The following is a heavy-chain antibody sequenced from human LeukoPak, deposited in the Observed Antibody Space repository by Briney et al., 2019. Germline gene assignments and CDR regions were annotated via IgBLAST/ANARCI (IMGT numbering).Heavy chain of an antibody. J-gene: IGHJ6*03. CDR3: ARVGGGSSSWPIYYYYYMDV. D-gene: IGHD6-13*01. CDR1: GGYISSYY. CDR2: IYTSGST. Sequence: PSETLSLTCTVSGGYISSYYWSWIRQPAGKGLEWIGRIYTSGSTNYNPSLKSRVTMSVDTSKNQFSLKLSSVTAADTAVYYCARVGGGSSSWPIYYYYYMDVWGKGTTVTVSS. V-gene: IGHV4-4*07.